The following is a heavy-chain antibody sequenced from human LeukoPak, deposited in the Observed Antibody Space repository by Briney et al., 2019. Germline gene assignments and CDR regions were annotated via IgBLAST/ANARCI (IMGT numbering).Heavy chain of an antibody. J-gene: IGHJ4*02. Sequence: DPSETLSLTCTVSGGSISSYYWSWIRQSPGKGLEWIGYIYYSGSTKYNPSLKSRVTISVDTSKNQFSLKLTSVTAADTAMYYCARYDVWGTYRAFDYWGQGTLVTVSS. CDR1: GGSISSYY. V-gene: IGHV4-59*12. D-gene: IGHD3-16*02. CDR3: ARYDVWGTYRAFDY. CDR2: IYYSGST.